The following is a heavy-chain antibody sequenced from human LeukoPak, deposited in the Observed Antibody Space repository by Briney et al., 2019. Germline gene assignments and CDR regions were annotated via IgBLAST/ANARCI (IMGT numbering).Heavy chain of an antibody. Sequence: SETLSLTCTVSGGSISSYYWSWIRQPPGKGLEWIGYIYYSGSTNYNPPLKSRVTISVDTSKNQFSLKLSSVTAADTAVYYCARAAIGYSYGNFDYWGQGTLVTVSS. CDR3: ARAAIGYSYGNFDY. J-gene: IGHJ4*02. V-gene: IGHV4-59*01. CDR2: IYYSGST. CDR1: GGSISSYY. D-gene: IGHD5-18*01.